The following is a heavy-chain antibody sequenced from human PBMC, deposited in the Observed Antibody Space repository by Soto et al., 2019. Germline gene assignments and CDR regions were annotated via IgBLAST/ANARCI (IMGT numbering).Heavy chain of an antibody. CDR2: MSSSGDSI. J-gene: IGHJ6*02. V-gene: IGHV3-11*01. CDR1: GITFSDCY. D-gene: IGHD3-10*01. Sequence: QVQLVESGGGLVKPGGSLRLSSAASGITFSDCYMNWIRQAPGKGLEWVSYMSSSGDSINYAGSVRGRFTVSRDNAKNSLYLQMNSLRAEDTAMYYCARVRFGQWGYAMDVWGQGTTVTVSS. CDR3: ARVRFGQWGYAMDV.